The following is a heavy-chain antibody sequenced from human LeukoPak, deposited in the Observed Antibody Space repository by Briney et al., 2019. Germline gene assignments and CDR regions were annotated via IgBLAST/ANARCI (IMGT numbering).Heavy chain of an antibody. CDR2: ISSSSSYT. D-gene: IGHD3-22*01. Sequence: GGSLRLSCAASGFTFSDYYMSWIRQAPGKELEWVSYISSSSSYTNYADSVKGRFTISRDNAKNSLYLQMNSLRAEDTAVYYCARSYYYDSSGYQNWGQGTLVTVSS. V-gene: IGHV3-11*06. CDR1: GFTFSDYY. CDR3: ARSYYYDSSGYQN. J-gene: IGHJ4*02.